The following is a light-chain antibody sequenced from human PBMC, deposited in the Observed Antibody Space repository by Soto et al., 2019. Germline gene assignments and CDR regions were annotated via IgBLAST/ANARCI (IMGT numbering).Light chain of an antibody. CDR3: GSYSSSSTLYV. CDR1: SSDVGGSNY. V-gene: IGLV2-14*03. Sequence: QSALTQPASVSGSPGQSITISCTGTSSDVGGSNYVSWYQQHPGKAPKLMIYDVSNWPSGVSNRFSGSKSGNTASLTISVLQAEDEAGYYCGSYSSSSTLYVFGTGTKLTVL. J-gene: IGLJ1*01. CDR2: DVS.